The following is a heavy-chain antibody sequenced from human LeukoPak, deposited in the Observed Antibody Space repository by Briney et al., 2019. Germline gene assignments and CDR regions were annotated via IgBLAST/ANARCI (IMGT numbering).Heavy chain of an antibody. Sequence: PSETLSLTCTVSGGSISSYYWSWIRQPPGKGLEWIGYIYYSGSTNYNPPLKSRVTISVDTSKNQFSLKLSSVTAADTAVYYCARGYSSSWWDFDYWGQGTLVTVSS. V-gene: IGHV4-59*01. CDR1: GGSISSYY. CDR2: IYYSGST. CDR3: ARGYSSSWWDFDY. D-gene: IGHD6-13*01. J-gene: IGHJ4*02.